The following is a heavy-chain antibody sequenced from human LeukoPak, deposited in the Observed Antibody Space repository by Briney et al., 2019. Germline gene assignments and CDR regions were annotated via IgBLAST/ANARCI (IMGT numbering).Heavy chain of an antibody. Sequence: PGGSLRLSCAASGFTFSSYWMSWVRQAPGKGPEWVADIKQDGSEKYYVDSVKGRFTISRDNAKNSLYLQMSSLRVEDTALYYCVRKRGSYLVYYFDDWGQGTLVTVSS. CDR2: IKQDGSEK. D-gene: IGHD1-26*01. J-gene: IGHJ4*02. V-gene: IGHV3-7*01. CDR1: GFTFSSYW. CDR3: VRKRGSYLVYYFDD.